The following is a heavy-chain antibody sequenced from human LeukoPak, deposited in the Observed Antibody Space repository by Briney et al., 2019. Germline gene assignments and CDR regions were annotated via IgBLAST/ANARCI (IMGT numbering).Heavy chain of an antibody. CDR3: ARVAPGYTYAYGAPYYFDN. D-gene: IGHD5-18*01. V-gene: IGHV3-23*01. CDR2: ITASGAGT. Sequence: GGSLRLSCAASGFTFSSYAMTWVRQAPGKGLEWVAGITASGAGTYYADSVKGRFTISRDNTRNTLSLQMNSLRAEDTALYYCARVAPGYTYAYGAPYYFDNWGQGTLVTVS. J-gene: IGHJ4*02. CDR1: GFTFSSYA.